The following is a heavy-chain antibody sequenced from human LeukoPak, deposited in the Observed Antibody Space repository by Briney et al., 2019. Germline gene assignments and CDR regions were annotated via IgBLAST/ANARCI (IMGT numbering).Heavy chain of an antibody. Sequence: GRSLRLSCAASGFTFSTYGMHWVRQAPGPGLEWVALISYSGVNKYYADFVKGRFTISRDNSKNTLYLQMNSLGPQDTAIYYCAKDSLRNYYYGSGSRSGYFDYWGQGTLVTVSS. D-gene: IGHD3-10*01. CDR1: GFTFSTYG. V-gene: IGHV3-30*18. CDR3: AKDSLRNYYYGSGSRSGYFDY. CDR2: ISYSGVNK. J-gene: IGHJ4*02.